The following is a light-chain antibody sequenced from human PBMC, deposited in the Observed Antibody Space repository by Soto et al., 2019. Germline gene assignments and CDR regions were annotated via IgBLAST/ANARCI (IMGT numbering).Light chain of an antibody. V-gene: IGKV1-9*01. Sequence: DIQLTQSPSFLSASVGDRVTITCRASQGINNNLAWYQQKPGKAPKLLIYAASTLQSGVPSKFSGRGSGTEFTLTINSXQPEDFATYYCQQLKSYPMTFGQGTRLEIK. CDR2: AAS. J-gene: IGKJ5*01. CDR3: QQLKSYPMT. CDR1: QGINNN.